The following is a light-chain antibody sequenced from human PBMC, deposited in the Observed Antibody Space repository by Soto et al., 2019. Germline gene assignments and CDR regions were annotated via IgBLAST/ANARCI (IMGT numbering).Light chain of an antibody. J-gene: IGKJ4*01. CDR3: QQYDSYPLT. V-gene: IGKV1-5*03. CDR1: QSISSW. Sequence: DTQMTQSPSTLSASVGDRVTITCRASQSISSWLAWYQQKPGKAPKLLIYKASTLQSGVPSSFSGGGSGTEFTLTISSLQPDDFATYYCQQYDSYPLTFRGGTKVEIQ. CDR2: KAS.